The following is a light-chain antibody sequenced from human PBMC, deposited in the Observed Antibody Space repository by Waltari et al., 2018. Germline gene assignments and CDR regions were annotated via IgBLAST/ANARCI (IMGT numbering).Light chain of an antibody. Sequence: IVLTQSPATLSLSPGERATLSCRASQSVSSYLAWYQQKPGQAPRLLTYDASNRATGIPARVSGSGSGTDVTLTISSLEPEDFAVYYCQQRSNWPPYTFGQGTKLEIK. J-gene: IGKJ2*01. CDR1: QSVSSY. V-gene: IGKV3-11*01. CDR3: QQRSNWPPYT. CDR2: DAS.